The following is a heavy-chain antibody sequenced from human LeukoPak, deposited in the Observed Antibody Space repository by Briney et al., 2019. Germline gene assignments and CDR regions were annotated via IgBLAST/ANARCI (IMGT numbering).Heavy chain of an antibody. D-gene: IGHD6-13*01. V-gene: IGHV1-8*01. CDR1: GYTFTSYD. CDR2: MNPNSGNT. J-gene: IGHJ6*03. Sequence: ASVKVSCKDSGYTFTSYDINWVRQATGQGLEWMGWMNPNSGNTGYAQKFQGRVTMTRNTSISTAYMELSSLRSEDTAVYYCARAEDSSPYYYYMDVWGKGTTVTVPS. CDR3: ARAEDSSPYYYYMDV.